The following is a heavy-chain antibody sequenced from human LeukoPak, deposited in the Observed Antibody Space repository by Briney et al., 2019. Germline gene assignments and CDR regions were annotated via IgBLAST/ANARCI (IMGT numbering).Heavy chain of an antibody. V-gene: IGHV3-74*01. Sequence: GGSLRLSCAGSGFTFSRYWMHWVRQAPGKGLVWVSRINSDGISTSYADSVKGRFTISRDNAKNTLYLQMNSLRAEDTAVYYCARDGNYYDSSGPADYWGQGTLVTVSS. J-gene: IGHJ4*02. CDR1: GFTFSRYW. CDR2: INSDGIST. CDR3: ARDGNYYDSSGPADY. D-gene: IGHD3-22*01.